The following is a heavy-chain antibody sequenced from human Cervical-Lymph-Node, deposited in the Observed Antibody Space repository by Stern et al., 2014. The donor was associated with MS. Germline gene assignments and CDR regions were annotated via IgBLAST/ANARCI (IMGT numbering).Heavy chain of an antibody. CDR2: ISYEGHHK. J-gene: IGHJ4*02. D-gene: IGHD2-8*01. V-gene: IGHV3-30*03. CDR3: ARDYEDTSMLFDH. Sequence: VHLVESGGAVVQPGRSLRLSCAASGFTFSSYGMHWVRQAPGKGLEWVTVISYEGHHKYYAASVKARFTISRDNSKNTLHLQMNSVTPDDTAIYYCARDYEDTSMLFDHWGQGTLVTVSS. CDR1: GFTFSSYG.